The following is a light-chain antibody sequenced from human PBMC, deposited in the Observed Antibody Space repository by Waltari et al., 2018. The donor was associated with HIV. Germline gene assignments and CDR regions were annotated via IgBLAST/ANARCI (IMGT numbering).Light chain of an antibody. V-gene: IGLV3-1*01. Sequence: SYELTQPPSVSVSPGQTASITCSGDKLGDKYACWYQQKPGQSPVLVSYQDSKRPSGIPERFSGCNSGNTATLTISGTQAMDAADYYCQAWDSSTAVFGGGTKLTVL. CDR3: QAWDSSTAV. J-gene: IGLJ2*01. CDR1: KLGDKY. CDR2: QDS.